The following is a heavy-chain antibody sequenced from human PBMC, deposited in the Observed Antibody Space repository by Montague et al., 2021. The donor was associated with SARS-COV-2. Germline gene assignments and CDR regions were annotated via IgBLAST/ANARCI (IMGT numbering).Heavy chain of an antibody. Sequence: CAISGDSVSSNSAAWNWIRQSPSRGLEWLGRTYYRSKWYNDYAVSVKXRITINPDTSKNQFSLKLSSVTAADTAVYYCARRGLGYCSSTSCQNAFDIWGQGTMVTVSS. V-gene: IGHV6-1*01. CDR2: TYYRSKWYN. CDR3: ARRGLGYCSSTSCQNAFDI. CDR1: GDSVSSNSAA. J-gene: IGHJ3*02. D-gene: IGHD2-2*01.